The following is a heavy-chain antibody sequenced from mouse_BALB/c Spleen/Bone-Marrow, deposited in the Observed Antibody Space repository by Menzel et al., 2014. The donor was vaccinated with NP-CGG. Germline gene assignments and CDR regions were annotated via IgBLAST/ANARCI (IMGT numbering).Heavy chain of an antibody. CDR3: ARGGDDFSLDY. CDR2: IDTSDSYT. J-gene: IGHJ4*01. V-gene: IGHV1-69*01. D-gene: IGHD2-4*01. Sequence: QVQLQQSGTELVMPGASVKMSCRASGYAFTDRWIHWVKQRPGQGLEWIGAIDTSDSYTNYNQKFKGKATLTVDESSSTAYILLSSLTSEYSAVYYCARGGDDFSLDYWGQRTSVTVSS. CDR1: GYAFTDRW.